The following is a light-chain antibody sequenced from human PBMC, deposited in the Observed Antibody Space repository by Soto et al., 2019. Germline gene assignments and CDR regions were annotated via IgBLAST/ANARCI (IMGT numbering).Light chain of an antibody. V-gene: IGLV2-14*01. Sequence: QSVLTQRASVSGSPGQSITISCTGTSSDVGGYNYVSWYQQHPGKAPKLTIYDVSNRPSGVSNRFSGSKSGNTASLTISGLQAEDEADYYCSSYTSSSPHVVFGGGTKVTVL. CDR3: SSYTSSSPHVV. CDR2: DVS. J-gene: IGLJ2*01. CDR1: SSDVGGYNY.